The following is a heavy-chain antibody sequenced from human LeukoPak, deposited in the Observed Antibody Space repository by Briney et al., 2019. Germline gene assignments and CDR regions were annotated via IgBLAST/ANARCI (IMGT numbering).Heavy chain of an antibody. Sequence: ASVKVSCKASGYTFTSYAMHWVRQAPGQRLEWMGWINAGNGNTKYSQKFQGRVTITRDTSASTAYMELSSLRSEDTAVYYCASSNRRPHGLKYSSSWDLDPWGQGTLVTVSS. CDR3: ASSNRRPHGLKYSSSWDLDP. CDR1: GYTFTSYA. V-gene: IGHV1-3*01. J-gene: IGHJ5*02. D-gene: IGHD6-13*01. CDR2: INAGNGNT.